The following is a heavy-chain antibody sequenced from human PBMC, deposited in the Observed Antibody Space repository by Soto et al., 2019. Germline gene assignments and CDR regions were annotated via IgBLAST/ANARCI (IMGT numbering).Heavy chain of an antibody. CDR2: IYYSGST. CDR1: WGSVSSSSYY. CDR3: ARGSYYYDSSGYGGAFDI. Sequence: ETLSLTCTVSWGSVSSSSYYWGWILQPPGKGLEWIGSIYYSGSTYYNPSLKSRVTISVDTSKNQFSLKLSSVTAADTAVYYCARGSYYYDSSGYGGAFDIWGQGTMVTVSS. D-gene: IGHD3-22*01. V-gene: IGHV4-39*01. J-gene: IGHJ3*02.